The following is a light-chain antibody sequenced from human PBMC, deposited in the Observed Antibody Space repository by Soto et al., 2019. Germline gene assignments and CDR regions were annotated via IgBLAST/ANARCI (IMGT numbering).Light chain of an antibody. Sequence: DIQMTQSPSSLSASVGDRVTITCQASQDISNYLNWYQQTPGKAAKLLIYAASSLQSGVPSRFSSSRSGTAFSLPIISPQPEDFATYYCQQSYSTPRTFGQGTKVDIK. CDR1: QDISNY. CDR3: QQSYSTPRT. J-gene: IGKJ1*01. CDR2: AAS. V-gene: IGKV1-39*01.